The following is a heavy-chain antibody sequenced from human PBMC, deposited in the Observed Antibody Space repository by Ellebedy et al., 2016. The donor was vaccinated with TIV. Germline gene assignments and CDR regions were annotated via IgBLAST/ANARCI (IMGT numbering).Heavy chain of an antibody. CDR2: IFMSGST. CDR1: GGSFSSYY. J-gene: IGHJ2*01. V-gene: IGHV4-4*07. CDR3: ARLRQSRDRSHWYFDV. Sequence: SETLPLTXTVSGGSFSSYYWSWIRQSAGKGLEWIGRIFMSGSTSYNPSLQNRVTMSVDTSTTQLSLNLTSVTAADTAVYFCARLRQSRDRSHWYFDVWGRGTLVTVSS. D-gene: IGHD1-14*01.